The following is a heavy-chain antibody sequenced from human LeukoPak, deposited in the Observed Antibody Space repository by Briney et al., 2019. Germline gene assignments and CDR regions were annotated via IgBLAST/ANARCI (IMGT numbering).Heavy chain of an antibody. J-gene: IGHJ3*02. Sequence: SETLSLTCTVSDVSISTYYWSWIRQPAGKGLEWIGCIYYSGSTNYNPSLKSRVTISVDTSKDQFSLRLTSVPAAATAVYYCATTSESLVYCGGDCDPSNIWGQGTMVTVSS. CDR2: IYYSGST. V-gene: IGHV4-59*03. D-gene: IGHD2-21*02. CDR3: ATTSESLVYCGGDCDPSNI. CDR1: DVSISTYY.